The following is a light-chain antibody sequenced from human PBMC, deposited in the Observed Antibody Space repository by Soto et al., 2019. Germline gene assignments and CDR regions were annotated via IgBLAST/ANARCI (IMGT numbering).Light chain of an antibody. CDR2: DAS. CDR3: QHRSNWPSWT. J-gene: IGKJ1*01. Sequence: ENVLTQSPGTLSLSPRERATLSCRASQSVGTYLAWYQPKPGQAPRLXXFDASKRANGIPVRFSGSGSGTDFTLTISSLGTEDLAVYDCQHRSNWPSWTFGAGTKVDIK. CDR1: QSVGTY. V-gene: IGKV3-11*01.